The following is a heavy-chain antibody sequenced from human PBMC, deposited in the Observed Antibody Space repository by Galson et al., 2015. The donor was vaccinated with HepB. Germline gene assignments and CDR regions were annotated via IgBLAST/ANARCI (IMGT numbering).Heavy chain of an antibody. V-gene: IGHV3-23*01. CDR2: MSGSGGST. CDR1: GCTFSRYV. J-gene: IGHJ5*02. D-gene: IGHD2-2*01. CDR3: AKEYTHIVAAPVAMMDP. Sequence: FRRLYCAASGCTFSRYVISQARRAPGKGLGWVSGMSGSGGSTYYADSVKGRFTSSRDNAKNTLYLQMNRLRAEDAAVYYCAKEYTHIVAAPVAMMDPWGQGALVTVSS.